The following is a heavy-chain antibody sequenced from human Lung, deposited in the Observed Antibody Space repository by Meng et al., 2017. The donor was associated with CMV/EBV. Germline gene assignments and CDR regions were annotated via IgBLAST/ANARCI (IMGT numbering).Heavy chain of an antibody. V-gene: IGHV1-8*03. J-gene: IGHJ6*02. CDR2: MNPNSGNT. CDR3: ARGRAGYYYYGMDV. D-gene: IGHD6-19*01. CDR1: GYTFTSYD. Sequence: ASXXVSXMASGYTFTSYDINWVRQATGQGLEWMGWMNPNSGNTGYAQKFQGRVTITRNTSISTAYMELSSLRSEDTAVYYCARGRAGYYYYGMDVWGQGTXVTVSS.